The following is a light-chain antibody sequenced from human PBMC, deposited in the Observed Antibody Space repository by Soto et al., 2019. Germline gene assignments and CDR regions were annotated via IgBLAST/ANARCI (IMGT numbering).Light chain of an antibody. CDR1: SSNIGSNT. CDR3: AAWDDSLVV. Sequence: QSVLTQPPSASGTPWQRVTISCSGSSSNIGSNTVNWYQQLPGTAPKLLIYSNNQRPSGVPDRFSGSKSGTSASLAISGLQSEDEADYYCAAWDDSLVVFGGGTKLTVL. V-gene: IGLV1-44*01. J-gene: IGLJ2*01. CDR2: SNN.